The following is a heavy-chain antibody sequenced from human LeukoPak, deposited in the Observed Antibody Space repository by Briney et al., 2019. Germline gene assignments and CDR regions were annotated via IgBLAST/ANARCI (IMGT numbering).Heavy chain of an antibody. Sequence: MPSETLSLTCAVSGYSISSGYYWGWIRQPPGKGLEWIGSVYHTGATHYNPSLKSRVIISVDTSKNQFSLKLSSVTAADTAVYYCARGVGVYASWFDPWGQGTLVTVSS. CDR2: VYHTGAT. V-gene: IGHV4-38-2*01. CDR1: GYSISSGYY. CDR3: ARGVGVYASWFDP. D-gene: IGHD2-8*01. J-gene: IGHJ5*02.